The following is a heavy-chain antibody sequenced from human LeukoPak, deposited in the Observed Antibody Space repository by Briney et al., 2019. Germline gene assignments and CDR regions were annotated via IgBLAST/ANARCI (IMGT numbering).Heavy chain of an antibody. CDR3: ATSQYCSGGSCYPFWLDY. D-gene: IGHD2-15*01. CDR2: INPSSGGT. J-gene: IGHJ4*02. CDR1: GYTFTGYY. V-gene: IGHV1-2*02. Sequence: ASVKVSCKASGYTFTGYYMHWVRQAPGQGLEWMVWINPSSGGTNYAQKFQGRVTMTRDTSISTAYMEMSRLRSEDTAVYYCATSQYCSGGSCYPFWLDYWGQGTLVIVSS.